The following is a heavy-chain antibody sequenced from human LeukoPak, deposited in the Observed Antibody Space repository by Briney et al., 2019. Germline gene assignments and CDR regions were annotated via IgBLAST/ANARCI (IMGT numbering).Heavy chain of an antibody. J-gene: IGHJ4*02. CDR2: INPNSGGT. CDR3: ARGDWTVTTPPDPSVY. D-gene: IGHD4-17*01. CDR1: GYTFTGYY. V-gene: IGHV1-2*02. Sequence: VASVKVSCKASGYTFTGYYMHWVRQAPGQGLEWMGWINPNSGGTNYAQKFQGRVTMTRDTSITTAYMELSRLRSDDTAVYYCARGDWTVTTPPDPSVYWGQGTLVTVSS.